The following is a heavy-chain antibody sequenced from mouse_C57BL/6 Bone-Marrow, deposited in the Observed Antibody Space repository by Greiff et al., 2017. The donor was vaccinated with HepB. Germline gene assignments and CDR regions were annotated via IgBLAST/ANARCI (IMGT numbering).Heavy chain of an antibody. Sequence: EVKVEESGGGLVKPGGSLKLSCAASGFTFSDYGMHWVRQAPEKGLEWVAYISSGSSTIYYADTVKGRFTISRDNAKNTLFLQMTSLRSEDTAMYYCARRITTVVATDAMDYWGQGTSVTVSS. CDR3: ARRITTVVATDAMDY. V-gene: IGHV5-17*01. J-gene: IGHJ4*01. D-gene: IGHD1-1*01. CDR1: GFTFSDYG. CDR2: ISSGSSTI.